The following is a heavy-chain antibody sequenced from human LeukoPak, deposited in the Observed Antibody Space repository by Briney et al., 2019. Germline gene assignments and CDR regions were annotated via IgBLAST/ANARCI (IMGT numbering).Heavy chain of an antibody. CDR2: IIPILGIA. J-gene: IGHJ6*02. D-gene: IGHD2-2*01. CDR3: ARSTYQLLKFYYYGMDV. V-gene: IGHV1-69*04. Sequence: SVKVSCKASGGTFSSYAISWVRQAPGQGLEWMGRIIPILGIANYAQKFQGRVTITADKSTSTAYMELSSLRSEDTAVYYCARSTYQLLKFYYYGMDVWGQGTTVTVSS. CDR1: GGTFSSYA.